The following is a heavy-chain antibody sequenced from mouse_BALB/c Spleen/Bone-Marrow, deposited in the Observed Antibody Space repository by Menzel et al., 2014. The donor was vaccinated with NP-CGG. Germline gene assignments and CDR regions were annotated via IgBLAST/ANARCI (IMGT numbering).Heavy chain of an antibody. CDR3: TRGGNWEDFDY. CDR2: ISSGSRTT. CDR1: GYTFSSFG. Sequence: EVHLVESGGGLVQPGGSRKLSCAASGYTFSSFGMHWVRQAPEKGLEWVAYISSGSRTTYYADTVKGRFTISRDNPKNTLFLQMTGLRSEDTAMYYCTRGGNWEDFDYWGQGTTLTVSS. V-gene: IGHV5-17*02. D-gene: IGHD4-1*01. J-gene: IGHJ2*01.